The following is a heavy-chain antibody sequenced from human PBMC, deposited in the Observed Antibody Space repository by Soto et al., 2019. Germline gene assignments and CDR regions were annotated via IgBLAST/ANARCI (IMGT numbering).Heavy chain of an antibody. D-gene: IGHD3-22*01. J-gene: IGHJ4*02. CDR1: GFTVSSNY. Sequence: PGGSLRLSCAASGFTVSSNYMSWVRQAPWKGLEWVSVIYSGGSTYYADSVKGRFTISRDNSKNTLYLQMNSLRAEDTAVYYCARNYYDSGGGFDYWGQGTLVTVSS. V-gene: IGHV3-53*01. CDR3: ARNYYDSGGGFDY. CDR2: IYSGGST.